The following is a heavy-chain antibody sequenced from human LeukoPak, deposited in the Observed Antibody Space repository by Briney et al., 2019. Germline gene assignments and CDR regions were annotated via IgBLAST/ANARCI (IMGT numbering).Heavy chain of an antibody. CDR3: ARALHLGSGFDY. V-gene: IGHV4-38-2*02. CDR2: INHSGST. J-gene: IGHJ4*02. D-gene: IGHD6-25*01. CDR1: GYSISSGYY. Sequence: SETLSLTCTVSGYSISSGYYWGWIRQPPGRGLEWIDIINHSGSTYYNTSLKSRVIISVDTSKNQFSLNLSSVTAADTAVYHCARALHLGSGFDYWGQGTLVTVSS.